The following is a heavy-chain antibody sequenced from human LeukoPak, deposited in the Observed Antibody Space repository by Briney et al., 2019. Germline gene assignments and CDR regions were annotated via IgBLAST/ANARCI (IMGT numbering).Heavy chain of an antibody. Sequence: PGGSLRLSCAASGFTFSSYWMQWVRQAPGKGLVWVSRINSDGSSTFYADSVKGRFTISRDNAKNTLYLQMNSLRAGDTAVYYCARDPVRGLIAYWGQGTLVTVSS. J-gene: IGHJ4*02. D-gene: IGHD3-10*01. CDR3: ARDPVRGLIAY. CDR2: INSDGSST. V-gene: IGHV3-74*01. CDR1: GFTFSSYW.